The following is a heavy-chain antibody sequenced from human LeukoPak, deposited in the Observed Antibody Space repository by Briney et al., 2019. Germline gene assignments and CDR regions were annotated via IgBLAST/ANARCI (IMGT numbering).Heavy chain of an antibody. CDR1: GFHFSAYQ. D-gene: IGHD4-17*01. V-gene: IGHV3-7*01. CDR3: AAVRLHNY. CDR2: INLGGSPS. J-gene: IGHJ4*02. Sequence: GGPLTLSCTASGFHFSAYQMNWVRQAPGKGPEGVGYINLGGSPSSYGDSVKGRCTTSRDNTTKSPYLQMNSLRVDDTAVYYCAAVRLHNYWGQGTLVTVSS.